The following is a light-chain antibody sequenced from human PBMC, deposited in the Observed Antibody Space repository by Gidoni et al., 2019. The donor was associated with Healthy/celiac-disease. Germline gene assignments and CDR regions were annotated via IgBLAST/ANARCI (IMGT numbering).Light chain of an antibody. J-gene: IGLJ1*01. CDR2: EVS. CDR1: RSDVCGYKC. Sequence: QSALTQPATVSVSPGPSITISCTGTRSDVCGYKCVSLYQQHPGKAPKLMIYEVSKPPSGVSNRFSGSKSGTTASLTISGLQAEDDAYYYCSSYTSSSTHVFGTGTKVTVL. V-gene: IGLV2-14*01. CDR3: SSYTSSSTHV.